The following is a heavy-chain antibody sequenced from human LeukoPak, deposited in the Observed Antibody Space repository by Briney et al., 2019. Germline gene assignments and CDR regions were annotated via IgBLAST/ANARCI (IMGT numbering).Heavy chain of an antibody. CDR1: GFTFTTYW. Sequence: GGSLRLSCAASGFTFTTYWMGWVRQAPGKGLERVANIKQDGSEQYYVDSVKGRFTISRDNAKNSLSLQMNSLRAEDTAVYYCARPLMYYYGSETYFWFDPWGQGTLVTVSS. CDR2: IKQDGSEQ. CDR3: ARPLMYYYGSETYFWFDP. D-gene: IGHD3-10*01. J-gene: IGHJ5*02. V-gene: IGHV3-7*01.